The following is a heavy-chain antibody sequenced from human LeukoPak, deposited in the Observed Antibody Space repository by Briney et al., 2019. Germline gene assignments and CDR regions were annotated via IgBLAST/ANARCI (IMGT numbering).Heavy chain of an antibody. CDR3: ARDLMAYCGGDCPNSAFDV. D-gene: IGHD2-21*02. V-gene: IGHV3-21*01. Sequence: AGGSLRLPCAASGFTFSRFSMNWVRQAPGKGLEWVSSISFTGSYIYYADSVKGRFAISRGNAKNSLFLQMNSLRVEDTAVYYCARDLMAYCGGDCPNSAFDVRGQGTMVTVFS. CDR2: ISFTGSYI. J-gene: IGHJ3*01. CDR1: GFTFSRFS.